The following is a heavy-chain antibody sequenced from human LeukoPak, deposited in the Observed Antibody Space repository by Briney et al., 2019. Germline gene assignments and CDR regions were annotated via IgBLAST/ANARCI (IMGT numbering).Heavy chain of an antibody. CDR2: INPNSGGT. J-gene: IGHJ6*03. V-gene: IGHV1-2*06. Sequence: SVKVSCKASGYTFTGYYMHWVRQAPGQGLEWMGRINPNSGGTNYAQKFQGRVTMTRDTSISTAYMELSRLRSDDTAVYYCARESGPDIVVVPAAMMYYYYMDVWGKGTTVTVSS. D-gene: IGHD2-2*01. CDR1: GYTFTGYY. CDR3: ARESGPDIVVVPAAMMYYYYMDV.